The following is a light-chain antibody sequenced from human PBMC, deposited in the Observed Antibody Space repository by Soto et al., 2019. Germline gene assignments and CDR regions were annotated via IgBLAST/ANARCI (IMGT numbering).Light chain of an antibody. CDR2: DVV. J-gene: IGLJ1*01. Sequence: QSVLTQDASVSGSPGQSITISCTGTSSGVGGFNSVSWYQLRPGTAPKLILYDVVDRPSGVSYRFSGSKSGNTASLTISGLQAEDEADYYCCSYAGTSYVFGSGTKVTVL. V-gene: IGLV2-14*03. CDR1: SSGVGGFNS. CDR3: CSYAGTSYV.